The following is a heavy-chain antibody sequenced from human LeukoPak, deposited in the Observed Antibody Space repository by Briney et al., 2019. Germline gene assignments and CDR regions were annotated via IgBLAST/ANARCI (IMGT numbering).Heavy chain of an antibody. J-gene: IGHJ4*02. Sequence: GESLKISWKGSGSRFTSYWSGWVRQLPGKGLEWMGIIYPGDSDTRYSPSFQGQVTISADKSISTAYLQWSSLKASDTAMYYCARPPYYWGQGTLVTVSS. V-gene: IGHV5-51*01. CDR3: ARPPYY. CDR2: IYPGDSDT. CDR1: GSRFTSYW.